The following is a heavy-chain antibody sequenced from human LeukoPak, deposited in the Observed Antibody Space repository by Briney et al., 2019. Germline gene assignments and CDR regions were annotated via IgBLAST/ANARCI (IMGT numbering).Heavy chain of an antibody. CDR2: ISDSATTI. CDR1: GFTFSSYS. Sequence: GGSLRLFCAASGFTFSSYSMNCVRQAPGKALEWVSFISDSATTIYYVDSVKGRFTIYRDNAKNSLYLQMNSLRDEDTAVYYCARSRPLRGVTVDYWGQGTLVTVSS. V-gene: IGHV3-48*02. CDR3: ARSRPLRGVTVDY. J-gene: IGHJ4*02. D-gene: IGHD3-10*01.